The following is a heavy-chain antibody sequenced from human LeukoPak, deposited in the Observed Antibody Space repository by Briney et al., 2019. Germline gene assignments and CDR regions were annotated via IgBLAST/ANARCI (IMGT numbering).Heavy chain of an antibody. J-gene: IGHJ3*02. D-gene: IGHD3-16*02. CDR1: GFTFSSYT. V-gene: IGHV3-23*01. Sequence: GGSLRLSCAASGFTFSSYTMSWVRQAPGKGLEWVSAISGSGGSTYYADSVKGRFTISRDNSKNTLYLQMNSLRAEDTAVYYCAKDLMITFGGVIVAPNDAFDIWGQGTMVTVSS. CDR2: ISGSGGST. CDR3: AKDLMITFGGVIVAPNDAFDI.